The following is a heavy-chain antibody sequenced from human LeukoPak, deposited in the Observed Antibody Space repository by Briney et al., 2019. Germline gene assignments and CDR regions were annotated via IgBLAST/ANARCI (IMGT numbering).Heavy chain of an antibody. V-gene: IGHV1-69*05. D-gene: IGHD6-19*01. CDR1: GGTFSSYA. Sequence: GASVKVSCKASGGTFSSYAISWVRQAPGQGREGMGGIIPIFGKGKYAQKLQGRVTITTDESTSTAYMELSSLRSEDTALYYCARDSSGWFDYWGQGTLVTVSS. J-gene: IGHJ5*01. CDR2: IIPIFGKG. CDR3: ARDSSGWFDY.